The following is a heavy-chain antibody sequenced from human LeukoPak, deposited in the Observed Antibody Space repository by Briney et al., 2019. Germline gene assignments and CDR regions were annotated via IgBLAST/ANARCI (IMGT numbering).Heavy chain of an antibody. CDR3: ARRYYYGSEDY. Sequence: SQTLSLTCAVSGGSISSGGYSWSWIRQPPGKGLEWIGYIYHSGSTYYNPSLKSRVTISVDRSKNQFSLKLSSVTAADTAVYYCARRYYYGSEDYWGQGTLVTVSS. CDR2: IYHSGST. J-gene: IGHJ4*02. V-gene: IGHV4-30-2*02. D-gene: IGHD3-10*01. CDR1: GGSISSGGYS.